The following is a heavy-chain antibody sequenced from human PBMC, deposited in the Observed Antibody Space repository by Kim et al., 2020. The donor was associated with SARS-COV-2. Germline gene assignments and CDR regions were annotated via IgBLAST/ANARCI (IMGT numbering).Heavy chain of an antibody. D-gene: IGHD3-22*01. Sequence: SETLSLTCAVYGGSFSGYYWSWIRQPPGKGLEWIGEINHSGSTNYNPSLKSRVTISVDTSKNQFSLKLSSVTAADTAVYYCARKYYYDSSGYYTLDYWGQGTLVTVSS. J-gene: IGHJ4*02. CDR3: ARKYYYDSSGYYTLDY. CDR2: INHSGST. V-gene: IGHV4-34*01. CDR1: GGSFSGYY.